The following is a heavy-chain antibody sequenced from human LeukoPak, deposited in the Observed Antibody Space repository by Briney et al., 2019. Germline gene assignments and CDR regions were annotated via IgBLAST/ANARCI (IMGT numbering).Heavy chain of an antibody. J-gene: IGHJ4*02. Sequence: KSSETLSLTCTVSGGSISTYYWTWIRQPPGKGLEWIGYIYYSGGANYNPSLKSRVTISVDTSKNQFSLKLTSVTAADTAVYYCATWAGTTYSSGWNPPLDYWGQGTLVTVSS. CDR1: GGSISTYY. V-gene: IGHV4-59*08. CDR2: IYYSGGA. D-gene: IGHD6-19*01. CDR3: ATWAGTTYSSGWNPPLDY.